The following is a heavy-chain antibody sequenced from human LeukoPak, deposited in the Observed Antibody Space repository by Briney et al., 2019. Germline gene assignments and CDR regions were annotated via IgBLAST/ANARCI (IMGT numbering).Heavy chain of an antibody. CDR1: GGTFSSYA. CDR3: ARDPHPGYSSESDY. CDR2: IIPIFGTA. J-gene: IGHJ4*02. V-gene: IGHV1-69*13. D-gene: IGHD6-25*01. Sequence: ASVKVSCEASGGTFSSYAISWVRQAPGQGLEWMGGIIPIFGTANYAQKFQGRVTITADESTSTAYMELSSLRSEDTAVYYCARDPHPGYSSESDYWGQGTLVTVSS.